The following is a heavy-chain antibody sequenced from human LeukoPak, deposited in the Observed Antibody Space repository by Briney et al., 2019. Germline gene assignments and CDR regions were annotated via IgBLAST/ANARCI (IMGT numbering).Heavy chain of an antibody. V-gene: IGHV4-31*03. Sequence: PSETLSLTCTVSGGSISSGGYYWSWIRQHPGKGLEWIGYIYYSGSTYYNPSLKSRVTISVDTSKNQFSLKLSSVTAADTAVYYCARLGLTVAAAGRVRYYYYYYIDVWGKGTTVTVSS. D-gene: IGHD6-13*01. CDR3: ARLGLTVAAAGRVRYYYYYYIDV. CDR2: IYYSGST. CDR1: GGSISSGGYY. J-gene: IGHJ6*03.